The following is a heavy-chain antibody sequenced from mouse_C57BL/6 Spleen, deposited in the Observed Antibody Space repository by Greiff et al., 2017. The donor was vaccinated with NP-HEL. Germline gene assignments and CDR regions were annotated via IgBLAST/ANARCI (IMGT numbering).Heavy chain of an antibody. V-gene: IGHV1-81*01. CDR1: GYTFTSYG. CDR2: IYPRSGNT. Sequence: QVQLKESGAELARPGASVKLSCKASGYTFTSYGISWVKQRTGQGLEWIGEIYPRSGNTYYNEKFKGKATLTADKSSSTAYMELRSLTSEDSAVYFCARSGHYGSNPLGYFDVWGTGTTVTVSS. J-gene: IGHJ1*03. CDR3: ARSGHYGSNPLGYFDV. D-gene: IGHD1-1*01.